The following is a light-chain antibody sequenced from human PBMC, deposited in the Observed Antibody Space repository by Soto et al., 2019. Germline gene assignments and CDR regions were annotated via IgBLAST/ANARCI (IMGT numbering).Light chain of an antibody. CDR3: ASYTRGGTYV. J-gene: IGLJ1*01. Sequence: QAVLTQPASVSGSAGQSITISCSGTMRDVGAYNLVSWYQQHPGTAPKLIIYEVRNRPSGVSDRFSGSKSGNTASLTISALQAEDEADYYCASYTRGGTYVFGTGTRSPS. CDR2: EVR. CDR1: MRDVGAYNL. V-gene: IGLV2-14*01.